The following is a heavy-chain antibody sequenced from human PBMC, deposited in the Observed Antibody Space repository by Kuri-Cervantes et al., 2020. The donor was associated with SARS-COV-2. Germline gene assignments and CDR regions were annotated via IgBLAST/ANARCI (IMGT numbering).Heavy chain of an antibody. Sequence: ASVKVSCKATGYTFTSYAMHWVRQAPGQRLEWMGWINAGNGNTKYTQKFQGRVTITRDTSASPTYMELSSLRSDDTAVYYCAADSHYYDRGGAAFDIWGQGTMVTVSS. CDR3: AADSHYYDRGGAAFDI. J-gene: IGHJ3*02. V-gene: IGHV1-3*01. D-gene: IGHD3-22*01. CDR2: INAGNGNT. CDR1: GYTFTSYA.